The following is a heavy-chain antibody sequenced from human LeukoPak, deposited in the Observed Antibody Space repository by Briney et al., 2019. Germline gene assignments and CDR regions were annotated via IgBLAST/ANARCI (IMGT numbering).Heavy chain of an antibody. J-gene: IGHJ5*02. D-gene: IGHD2-15*01. CDR3: ARGGPASQYNWFDP. CDR1: GFIFSSYS. V-gene: IGHV3-21*01. Sequence: PGGSLRLSCAASGFIFSSYSMNWVRQAPGKGLEWVSSISSSSSYIYYADSVKGRFTISRDNAKNSLYLQMNSLRAEDTAVYYCARGGPASQYNWFDPWGQGTLVTVSS. CDR2: ISSSSSYI.